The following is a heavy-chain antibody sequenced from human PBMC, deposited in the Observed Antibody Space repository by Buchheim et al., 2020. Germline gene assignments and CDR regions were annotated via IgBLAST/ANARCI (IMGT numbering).Heavy chain of an antibody. V-gene: IGHV4-34*12. CDR1: DDSFSNNY. CDR2: IFHGGST. CDR3: ARSYSSAWTQNDWLDP. J-gene: IGHJ5*02. D-gene: IGHD6-25*01. Sequence: QVRLQQWGAGLLKPSETLSLTCAVSDDSFSNNYWSWIRQAPGKGLEWIGEIFHGGSTHYSSSLKSRVAISIDTSKNQVSLKLHSVTAADTAVYFCARSYSSAWTQNDWLDPWGQGNL.